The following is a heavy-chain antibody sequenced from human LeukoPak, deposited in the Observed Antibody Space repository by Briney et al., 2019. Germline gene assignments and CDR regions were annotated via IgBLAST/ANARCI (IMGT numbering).Heavy chain of an antibody. CDR2: ISSSSSYI. D-gene: IGHD1-26*01. CDR3: ARDGRYSGSPLGAFDI. V-gene: IGHV3-21*01. Sequence: GGPLRLSCAASGFTFSSYSMNWVPQAPGEGLEWVSSISSSSSYIYYADSVKGRFTISRDNAKNSLYLQMNSLRAEDTAVYYCARDGRYSGSPLGAFDIWGQGTMVTVSS. CDR1: GFTFSSYS. J-gene: IGHJ3*02.